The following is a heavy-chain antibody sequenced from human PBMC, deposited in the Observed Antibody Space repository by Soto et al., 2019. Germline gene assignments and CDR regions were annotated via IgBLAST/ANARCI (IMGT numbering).Heavy chain of an antibody. Sequence: QVQLVQSGAEVKKPGASVKVSCKASGYTFTGYYMHWVRQAPGQGLEWMGWINPNSGGTNYEQKFQGWVTMTRDTSISTAYMELSRLRSDDTAVYYCAVYYYGSGSPTGGAFDIWGQGTMVTVSS. CDR1: GYTFTGYY. CDR2: INPNSGGT. D-gene: IGHD3-10*01. CDR3: AVYYYGSGSPTGGAFDI. J-gene: IGHJ3*02. V-gene: IGHV1-2*04.